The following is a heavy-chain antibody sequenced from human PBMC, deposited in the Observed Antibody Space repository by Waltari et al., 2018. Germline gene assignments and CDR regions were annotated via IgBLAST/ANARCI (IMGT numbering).Heavy chain of an antibody. CDR2: VDNSGGRT. V-gene: IGHV3-23*01. CDR1: GFPFRTYA. J-gene: IGHJ4*02. CDR3: TKDRQSIQFEY. Sequence: EVQLLESGGGLVQPGESLRLSCAAYGFPFRTYAMTWVRQAPGKGLEWVSTVDNSGGRTFYAASVQGRFTISRDNLRNTVYLQMNSLRAEDTALYYCTKDRQSIQFEYWGQGILVTVSS. D-gene: IGHD6-19*01.